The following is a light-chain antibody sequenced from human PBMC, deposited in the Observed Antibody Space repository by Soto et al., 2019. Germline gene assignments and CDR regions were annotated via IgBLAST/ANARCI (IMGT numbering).Light chain of an antibody. CDR2: DVN. V-gene: IGLV2-11*01. CDR1: SSDVGGYNY. J-gene: IGLJ3*02. Sequence: QSALTQPRSVSGSPGQSVAISCTGTSSDVGGYNYVSWYQQHPGKAPKLIIYDVNARPSGVPDRFSGSRSGNTASLTISGPRAEEGADFYCGAAPAGVFGGGT. CDR3: GAAPAGV.